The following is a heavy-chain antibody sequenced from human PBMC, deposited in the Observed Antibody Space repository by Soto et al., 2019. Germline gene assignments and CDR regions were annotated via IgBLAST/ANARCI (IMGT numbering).Heavy chain of an antibody. CDR1: GGSISSSSYY. Sequence: SETLSLTCTVSGGSISSSSYYWGWIRQPPGKGLEWIGSIYYSGSTYYNPSLKSRVTISVDTSKNQFSLKLSSVTAADTAVYYCARIYGSGSYYNDVDYYYGMDVWGQGTTVTVSS. D-gene: IGHD3-10*01. J-gene: IGHJ6*02. CDR3: ARIYGSGSYYNDVDYYYGMDV. CDR2: IYYSGST. V-gene: IGHV4-39*01.